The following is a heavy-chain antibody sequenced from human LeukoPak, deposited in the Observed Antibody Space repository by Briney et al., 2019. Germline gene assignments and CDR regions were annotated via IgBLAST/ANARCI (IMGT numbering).Heavy chain of an antibody. CDR3: AKCTVEMATIPFDY. CDR2: ISYDGSNK. Sequence: GGSLRLSCAASGFTFSSYGMHWVRQAPGKGLEWVAVISYDGSNKYYADSVKGRFTISRDNSKNTLYLQMNSLTAEATAVYYCAKCTVEMATIPFDYWGQGTLVTVSS. CDR1: GFTFSSYG. D-gene: IGHD5-24*01. J-gene: IGHJ4*02. V-gene: IGHV3-30*18.